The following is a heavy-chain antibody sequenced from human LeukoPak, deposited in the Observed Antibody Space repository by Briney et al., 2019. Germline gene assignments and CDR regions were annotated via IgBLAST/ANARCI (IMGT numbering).Heavy chain of an antibody. J-gene: IGHJ5*02. CDR3: GRWGLNAALDR. CDR1: GFTFSDYW. CDR2: INPDGSDK. D-gene: IGHD2-15*01. V-gene: IGHV3-7*01. Sequence: GGSLRLSCAASGFTFSDYWMTWVRQAPGKGLEWVANINPDGSDKYYVDSVKGRFTVSRDNAQKSLYLQMNSLTAEDSAVYYCGRWGLNAALDRWGQGSLVTVSS.